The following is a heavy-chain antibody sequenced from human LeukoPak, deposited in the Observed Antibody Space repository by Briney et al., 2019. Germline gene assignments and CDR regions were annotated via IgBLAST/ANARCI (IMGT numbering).Heavy chain of an antibody. Sequence: PSETLSLTCTVSGGSISSYYWSWIRQPPGKGLEWIGYIYYSGSTNYHPSLKSRVTISVDTSKNQFSLKLSSVTAADTAVYYCARHIEMATLGYWGQGTLVTVSS. J-gene: IGHJ4*02. CDR1: GGSISSYY. V-gene: IGHV4-59*08. D-gene: IGHD5-24*01. CDR2: IYYSGST. CDR3: ARHIEMATLGY.